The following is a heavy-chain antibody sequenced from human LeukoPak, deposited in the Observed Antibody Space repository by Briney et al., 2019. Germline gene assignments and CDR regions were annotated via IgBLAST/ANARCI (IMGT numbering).Heavy chain of an antibody. Sequence: SETLSLTCTVSGGSISSGSYYWSWIRQPAGKGLEWIGRIYTRGSTNYNPSLKSRVTISIATSRNQFSLKLSSVTAADTAVYYCARESPAIDTSWGQGTLVTVSS. CDR3: ARESPAIDTS. CDR1: GGSISSGSYY. V-gene: IGHV4-61*02. D-gene: IGHD3-16*01. J-gene: IGHJ5*02. CDR2: IYTRGST.